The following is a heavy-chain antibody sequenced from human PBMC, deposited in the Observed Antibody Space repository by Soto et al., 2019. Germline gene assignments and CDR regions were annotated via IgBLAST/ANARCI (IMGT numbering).Heavy chain of an antibody. Sequence: GGSLRLSCAASGFSFVSYEMNWVRQPPGKGLEWVSSISKSGDTIYYADSVKGRFTISRDNAKNSLFLQMNSLRAEDTAFYFCVRNGNKDTWGQGTLVTVSS. CDR3: VRNGNKDT. D-gene: IGHD2-8*01. J-gene: IGHJ1*01. V-gene: IGHV3-48*03. CDR1: GFSFVSYE. CDR2: ISKSGDTI.